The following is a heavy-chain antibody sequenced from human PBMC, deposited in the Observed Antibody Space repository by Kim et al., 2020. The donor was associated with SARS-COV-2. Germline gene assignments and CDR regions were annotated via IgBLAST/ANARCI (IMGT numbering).Heavy chain of an antibody. V-gene: IGHV4-61*02. CDR3: ARSEYSSSWYVPYYGMDV. J-gene: IGHJ6*02. CDR1: GGSISSGSYY. D-gene: IGHD6-13*01. CDR2: IYTSGST. Sequence: SETLSLTCTVSGGSISSGSYYWSWIRQPAGKGLEWIGRIYTSGSTNYNPSLKSRVTISVDTSKNQFSLKLSSVTAADTAVYYCARSEYSSSWYVPYYGMDVWGQGTTVTVSS.